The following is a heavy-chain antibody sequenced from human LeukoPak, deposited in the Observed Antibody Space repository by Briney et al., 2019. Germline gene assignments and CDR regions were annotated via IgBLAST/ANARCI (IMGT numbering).Heavy chain of an antibody. J-gene: IGHJ6*03. CDR1: GFTFSSYW. D-gene: IGHD6-13*01. Sequence: PGGSLRLSCAASGFTFSSYWMSWVRQAPGKGLEGGANIKQDGSEKYYLASLKGRFTISRDNAKNSLYLQMNSLRAEDTAVYYCARDGYSSTPHYYYYMDVWGKGTTVTVSS. CDR2: IKQDGSEK. V-gene: IGHV3-7*01. CDR3: ARDGYSSTPHYYYYMDV.